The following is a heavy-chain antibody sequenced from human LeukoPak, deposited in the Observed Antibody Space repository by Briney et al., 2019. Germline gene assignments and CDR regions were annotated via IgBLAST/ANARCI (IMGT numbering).Heavy chain of an antibody. Sequence: GGSLRLSCAASGFTFSSYALSWVRRAPGKGLEWVSALSGSGGSTSYAVSVKGRFTNSRDNSKNTLYLQMNSLRAEDTAVYYCAKVSSTYYYYMDVWGKGTTVTVSS. CDR1: GFTFSSYA. CDR3: AKVSSTYYYYMDV. V-gene: IGHV3-23*01. CDR2: LSGSGGST. J-gene: IGHJ6*03. D-gene: IGHD3-16*02.